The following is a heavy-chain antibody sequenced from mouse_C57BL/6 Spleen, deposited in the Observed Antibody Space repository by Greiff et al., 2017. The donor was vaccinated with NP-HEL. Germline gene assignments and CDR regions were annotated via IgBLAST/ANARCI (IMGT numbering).Heavy chain of an antibody. Sequence: QVHVKQPGAELVMPGASVKLSCKASGYTFTSYWMHWVKQRPGQGLEWIGEIDPSDSYTNYNQKFKGKSTLTVDKSSSTAYMQLSSLTSEDSAVYYCARGVVTTDYYAMDYWGQGTSVTVSS. CDR1: GYTFTSYW. D-gene: IGHD2-5*01. CDR3: ARGVVTTDYYAMDY. V-gene: IGHV1-69*01. J-gene: IGHJ4*01. CDR2: IDPSDSYT.